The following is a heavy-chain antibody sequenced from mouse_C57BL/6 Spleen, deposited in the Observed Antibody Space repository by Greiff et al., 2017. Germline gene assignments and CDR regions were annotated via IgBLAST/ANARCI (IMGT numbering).Heavy chain of an antibody. Sequence: QVQLQQPGAELVRPGSSVKLSCKASGYTFTSYWMHWVKQRPIQGLEWIGNIDPSDSETHYNQKFKDKATLTVDKSSSTAYMQLSSLTSEDSAVYYCARGNYGSSYVKAMDYWGQGTSVTVSS. D-gene: IGHD1-1*01. J-gene: IGHJ4*01. CDR1: GYTFTSYW. V-gene: IGHV1-52*01. CDR3: ARGNYGSSYVKAMDY. CDR2: IDPSDSET.